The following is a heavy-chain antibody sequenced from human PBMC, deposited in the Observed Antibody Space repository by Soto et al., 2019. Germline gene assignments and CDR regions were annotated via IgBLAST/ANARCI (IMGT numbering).Heavy chain of an antibody. CDR2: ISYDGSNK. Sequence: GGSLRLSCAASGFTFSSYGMHWVRQAPGKGLEWVAVISYDGSNKYYADSVKGRFTISRDNSKSTLYLQMNSLRAEDTAVYYCARGQQWLDDAFDIWGQGTMVTVSS. J-gene: IGHJ3*02. CDR3: ARGQQWLDDAFDI. D-gene: IGHD6-19*01. V-gene: IGHV3-30*03. CDR1: GFTFSSYG.